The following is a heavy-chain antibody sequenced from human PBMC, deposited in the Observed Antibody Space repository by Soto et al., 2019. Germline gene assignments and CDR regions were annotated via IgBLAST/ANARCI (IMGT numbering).Heavy chain of an antibody. CDR1: GFSLTTDGVG. CDR3: AHRWGVGYDS. CDR2: IYWDGDE. Sequence: QLTLKESGPTLLKPTQTLTLTCDFSGFSLTTDGVGVGWIRQPPGKALEWLAAIYWDGDEHYSPSLKNRITVTKDTSRNQVVLRMTNVDPVDTGTYFCAHRWGVGYDSWGQGTQVLVSS. J-gene: IGHJ4*02. V-gene: IGHV2-5*02. D-gene: IGHD3-10*01.